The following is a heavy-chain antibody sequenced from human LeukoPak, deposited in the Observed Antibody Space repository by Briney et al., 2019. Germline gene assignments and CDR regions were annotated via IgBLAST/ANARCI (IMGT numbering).Heavy chain of an antibody. Sequence: SGGSLRPSCAASGFTFSSYSMNWVRQAPGKGLEWVSSISSSSSYIYYADSVKGRFTISRDNAKNSLYLQMNSLRAEDTAVYYCARDEGRSYGDYDYHYWGQGTLVTVSS. CDR1: GFTFSSYS. CDR2: ISSSSSYI. D-gene: IGHD4-17*01. V-gene: IGHV3-21*01. J-gene: IGHJ4*02. CDR3: ARDEGRSYGDYDYHY.